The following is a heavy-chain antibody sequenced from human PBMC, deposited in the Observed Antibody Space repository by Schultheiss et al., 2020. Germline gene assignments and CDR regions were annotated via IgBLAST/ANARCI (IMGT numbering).Heavy chain of an antibody. D-gene: IGHD6-6*01. CDR3: VRGQIAARLST. CDR1: GGSISSYY. V-gene: IGHV4-59*12. Sequence: SETLSLTCTVSGGSISSYYWSWIRQPPGKGLEWIGYIYYSGSTNYNPYLKSRVTISVDTSKNQFSLNLRSVTAADTAVYYCVRGQIAARLSTWGQGTLVTVYS. J-gene: IGHJ5*02. CDR2: IYYSGST.